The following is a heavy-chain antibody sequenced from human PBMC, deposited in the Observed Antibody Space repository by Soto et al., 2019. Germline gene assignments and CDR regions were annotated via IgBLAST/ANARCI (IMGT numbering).Heavy chain of an antibody. J-gene: IGHJ4*02. CDR2: ISGSDGRT. Sequence: GGSLRLSCAASGFTFSSYAMSWVRQAPGRGLEWVSTISGSDGRTYSTDSVKGRFTISRDNSRNTAYLQMNSLRVEDTAVYYCAKGVSQYTPLALFDYWGRGTLVTVSS. CDR3: AKGVSQYTPLALFDY. CDR1: GFTFSSYA. D-gene: IGHD5-18*01. V-gene: IGHV3-23*01.